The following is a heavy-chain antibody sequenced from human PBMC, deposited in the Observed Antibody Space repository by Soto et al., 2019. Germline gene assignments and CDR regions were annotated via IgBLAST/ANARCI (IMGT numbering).Heavy chain of an antibody. CDR3: ARSVDYSNYEGFDP. CDR1: GGTFSSYA. D-gene: IGHD4-4*01. J-gene: IGHJ5*02. V-gene: IGHV1-69*13. CDR2: IIPIFGTA. Sequence: SVKVSCKASGGTFSSYAISCVRQAPGQGLEWMGGIIPIFGTANYAQKFQGRVTITADESTSTAYMELSSLRSEDTAVYYCARSVDYSNYEGFDPWGQGTLVTVSS.